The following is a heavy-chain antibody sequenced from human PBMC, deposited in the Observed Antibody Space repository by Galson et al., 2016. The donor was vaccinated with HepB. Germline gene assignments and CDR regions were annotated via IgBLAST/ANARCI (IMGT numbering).Heavy chain of an antibody. V-gene: IGHV1-69*13. CDR2: IIPISGST. D-gene: IGHD2-15*01. CDR3: ATSREGSCRGGSCYEYYYHGMHV. Sequence: SVKVSCKASGGTFSNYALSWVRQAPGQGLEWMGGIIPISGSTEYPQKFQGRLMITADESTATAYMELSSLRSEDTAVYYCATSREGSCRGGSCYEYYYHGMHVWGQGTTVTVSS. CDR1: GGTFSNYA. J-gene: IGHJ6*02.